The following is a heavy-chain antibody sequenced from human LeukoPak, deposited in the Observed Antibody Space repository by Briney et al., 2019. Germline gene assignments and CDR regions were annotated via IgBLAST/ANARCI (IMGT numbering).Heavy chain of an antibody. Sequence: ASVKVSCRASGYTFTSYGISWVRQAPGQRLEWMGWINAGNGNTKYSQKFQGRVTITRDTSASTAYMELSSLRSEDTAVYYCARGLTTVTTPWGQGTLVTVSS. CDR1: GYTFTSYG. CDR2: INAGNGNT. D-gene: IGHD4-17*01. CDR3: ARGLTTVTTP. V-gene: IGHV1-3*01. J-gene: IGHJ5*02.